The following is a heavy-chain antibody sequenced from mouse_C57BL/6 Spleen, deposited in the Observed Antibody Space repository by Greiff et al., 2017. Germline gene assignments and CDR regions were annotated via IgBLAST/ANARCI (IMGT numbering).Heavy chain of an antibody. CDR1: GYSFTGYY. Sequence: VQLQQSGPELVKPGASVKISCKASGYSFTGYYMNWVKQSPEKSLEWIGEINPSTGGTTYNQKFKAKATLTVDKSSSTAYMQLKSLTSEDSAVYYCARRENYYGSSYGYWGQGTLVTGSA. J-gene: IGHJ3*01. V-gene: IGHV1-42*01. CDR3: ARRENYYGSSYGY. CDR2: INPSTGGT. D-gene: IGHD1-1*01.